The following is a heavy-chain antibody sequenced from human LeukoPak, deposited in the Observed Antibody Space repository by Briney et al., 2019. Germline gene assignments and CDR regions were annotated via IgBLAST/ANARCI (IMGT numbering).Heavy chain of an antibody. CDR2: IKQDGSEK. D-gene: IGHD3-3*01. CDR3: ARSIGLYDFHYYYYYMDV. Sequence: GGSLRLSCAASGFTFSSYAMHWVRQAPGKGLEWVANIKQDGSEKYYVDSVKGRFTISRDNAKNSLSLQMNSLRAEDTAVYYCARSIGLYDFHYYYYYMDVWGKGTTVTISS. V-gene: IGHV3-7*01. J-gene: IGHJ6*03. CDR1: GFTFSSYA.